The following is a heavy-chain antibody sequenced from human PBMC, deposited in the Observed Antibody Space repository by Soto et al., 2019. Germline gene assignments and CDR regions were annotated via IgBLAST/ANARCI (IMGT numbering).Heavy chain of an antibody. D-gene: IGHD6-13*01. CDR1: GFTLSSYA. CDR3: AKSDSWYRGFDP. CDR2: ISGSGGST. V-gene: IGHV3-23*01. Sequence: GGSLRLSCAASGFTLSSYAMSWVRQAPGKGLEWVSAISGSGGSTYYADPVKGRFTISRDNSKNTLYLQMNSLRAEDTAVYYCAKSDSWYRGFDPWGQGTLVTVSS. J-gene: IGHJ5*02.